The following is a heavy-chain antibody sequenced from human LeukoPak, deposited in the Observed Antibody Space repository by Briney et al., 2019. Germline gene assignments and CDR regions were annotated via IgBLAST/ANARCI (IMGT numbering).Heavy chain of an antibody. J-gene: IGHJ4*02. CDR3: AKGSYGDYVDY. D-gene: IGHD1-26*01. CDR2: ISGSGGST. V-gene: IGHV3-23*01. CDR1: GFTVSSNY. Sequence: PGGSLRLSCAASGFTVSSNYMSWVRQAPGKGLEWVPAISGSGGSTYYADSVKGRFTISRDNSKNTLYLQMNSLRAEDTAVYYCAKGSYGDYVDYWGQGTLVTVSS.